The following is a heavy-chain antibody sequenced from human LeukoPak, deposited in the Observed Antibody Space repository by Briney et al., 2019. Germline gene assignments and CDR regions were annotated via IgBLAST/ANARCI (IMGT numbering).Heavy chain of an antibody. D-gene: IGHD3-22*01. J-gene: IGHJ4*02. V-gene: IGHV1-24*01. CDR3: ATDKWASDYDSSGYYHFDY. CDR2: FDPEDGET. CDR1: GYTLTGLS. Sequence: GASVKVSCKVSGYTLTGLSMHWVRQAPGKGLEWMGGFDPEDGETIYAQKFQGRVTMTEDTSTDTAYMELSSLRSEDTAVYFCATDKWASDYDSSGYYHFDYWGQGTLVTVSS.